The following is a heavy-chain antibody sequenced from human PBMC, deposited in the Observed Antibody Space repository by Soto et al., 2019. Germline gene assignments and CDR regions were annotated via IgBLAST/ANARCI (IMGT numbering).Heavy chain of an antibody. CDR3: AKNGRRDDDY. CDR2: ISGSGGTT. V-gene: IGHV3-23*01. Sequence: EVPLLGSGGGLVQPGGSLRLSCAASGFTFSTYAMSWVRQAPGKGLEWVSAISGSGGTTYYADSVKGRFTISRDTSKSTLYLQMNSLRAEDTAVYYCAKNGRRDDDYWGQGTLVTVSS. CDR1: GFTFSTYA. J-gene: IGHJ4*02. D-gene: IGHD2-8*01.